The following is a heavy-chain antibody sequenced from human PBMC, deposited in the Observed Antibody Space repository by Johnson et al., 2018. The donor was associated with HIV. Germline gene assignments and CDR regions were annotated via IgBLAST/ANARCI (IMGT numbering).Heavy chain of an antibody. CDR3: AKDGRGNYYDSSGADAFDI. Sequence: VQLVESGGGLVQPGGSLRLSCAASGFTFDDYGIHWVRQAPGKGLEWVSDINWNGGRTHYGDSVKGRFTISRDNSKNTLYLQMNSLRAEDTAVYYCAKDGRGNYYDSSGADAFDIWGQGTMVTVSS. CDR1: GFTFDDYG. J-gene: IGHJ3*02. V-gene: IGHV3-20*04. D-gene: IGHD3-22*01. CDR2: INWNGGRT.